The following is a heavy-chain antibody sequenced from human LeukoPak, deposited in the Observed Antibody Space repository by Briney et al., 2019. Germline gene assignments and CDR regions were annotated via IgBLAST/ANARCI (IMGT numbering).Heavy chain of an antibody. V-gene: IGHV4-31*03. Sequence: SQTLSLTCTVSGGSVSSGGYYWNWIRQHPGKGLEWIGYIYYSGSTYYNPSLKSRVTISVDTSKNQFSLKLSSVTAADTAVYYCARLYNWNYFDYWGQGTLVTVSP. CDR1: GGSVSSGGYY. J-gene: IGHJ4*02. CDR3: ARLYNWNYFDY. D-gene: IGHD1-20*01. CDR2: IYYSGST.